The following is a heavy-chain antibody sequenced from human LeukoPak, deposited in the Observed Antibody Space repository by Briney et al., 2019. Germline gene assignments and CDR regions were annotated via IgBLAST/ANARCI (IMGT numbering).Heavy chain of an antibody. D-gene: IGHD6-6*01. CDR2: IYYSGST. J-gene: IGHJ4*02. CDR3: ARGGAARPNYFDY. CDR1: GGPISSGDYY. V-gene: IGHV4-30-4*08. Sequence: PSETLSLTCTVSGGPISSGDYYWSWIRQPPGKGLEWIGYIYYSGSTYYNPSLKSRVTISVDTSKKQFSLKLSSVTAADTAVYYCARGGAARPNYFDYWGQGTLVTVSS.